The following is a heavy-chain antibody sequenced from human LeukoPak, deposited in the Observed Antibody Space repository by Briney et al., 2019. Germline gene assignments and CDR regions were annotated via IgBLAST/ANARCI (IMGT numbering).Heavy chain of an antibody. Sequence: GRSLRLSCAASGYTFDDYGMGWVRQAPGKGLEWVSGINWNGGSTGYADSVKGRFTISRDNAKNSLYLQMNSLRAEDTALYYCARDRPLVVVIPFDYWGQGTLVTVSS. V-gene: IGHV3-20*04. D-gene: IGHD3-22*01. CDR1: GYTFDDYG. CDR2: INWNGGST. J-gene: IGHJ4*02. CDR3: ARDRPLVVVIPFDY.